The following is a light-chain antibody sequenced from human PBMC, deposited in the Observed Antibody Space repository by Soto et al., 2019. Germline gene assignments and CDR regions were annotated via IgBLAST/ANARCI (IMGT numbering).Light chain of an antibody. CDR3: QQYNTYSWT. V-gene: IGKV1-5*01. Sequence: IQMTQSPSILSASVGDRVAITCRASQTISTWLAWYQLKPGKAPKLLIFDASSLESGVPSRFGGSGSGTEFTLTISSLQPDDFATYYCQQYNTYSWTFGQGTKVDIK. J-gene: IGKJ1*01. CDR1: QTISTW. CDR2: DAS.